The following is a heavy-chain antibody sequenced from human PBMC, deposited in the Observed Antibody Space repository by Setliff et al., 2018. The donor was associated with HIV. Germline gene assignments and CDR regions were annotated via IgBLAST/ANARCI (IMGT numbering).Heavy chain of an antibody. J-gene: IGHJ4*02. D-gene: IGHD3-3*01. CDR2: IYTSEST. CDR1: GGSISSGSYY. Sequence: SETLSLTCTVSGGSISSGSYYWSWIRQPAGKGLEWIGRIYTSESTNYNPSLKSRVTISVDTSKNQFSLKLSSVTAADTAVYYCARDSPNANFGVVISDVWGQGTLVTVSS. CDR3: ARDSPNANFGVVISDV. V-gene: IGHV4-61*02.